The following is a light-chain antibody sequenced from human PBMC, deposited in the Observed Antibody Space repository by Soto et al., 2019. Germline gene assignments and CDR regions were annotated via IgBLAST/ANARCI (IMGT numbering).Light chain of an antibody. Sequence: QSVLTQPASVSGSPGQSITLSGTGTSSDIGDYSYVSWYQQHPGKAPKLMIYEVTNRPSGVSNRFSGSKSGNTASLTISGLQAEDEADYYCSSYTISSTYVFGTGTKVTVL. CDR1: SSDIGDYSY. CDR2: EVT. J-gene: IGLJ1*01. V-gene: IGLV2-14*01. CDR3: SSYTISSTYV.